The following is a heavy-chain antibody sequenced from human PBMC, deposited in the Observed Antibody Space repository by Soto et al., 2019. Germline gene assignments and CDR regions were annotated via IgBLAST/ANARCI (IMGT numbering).Heavy chain of an antibody. CDR2: ISSTTNYI. J-gene: IGHJ4*02. CDR1: GFTFTRYS. V-gene: IGHV3-21*06. Sequence: PGGTLRLSCAASGFTFTRYSMNWVRQAPGKGLEWVSSISSTTNYIYYGDSMKGRFTISRDNAKNSLYLKMNSLRAEDTVVYYCARESEDLTSSFDYCCQGTLVTVSS. CDR3: ARESEDLTSSFDY.